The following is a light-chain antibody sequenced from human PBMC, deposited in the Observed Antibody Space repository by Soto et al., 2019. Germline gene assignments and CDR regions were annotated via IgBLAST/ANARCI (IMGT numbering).Light chain of an antibody. CDR2: EVS. CDR1: SSNVGAYNY. J-gene: IGLJ3*02. V-gene: IGLV2-14*01. Sequence: QSALTQPASVSGSPGQSITISCTGTSSNVGAYNYVSWYQQYPGKAPRLIICEVSDRPSGVSNRFSGSKSGNTASLTISGLQAEDEADYYCTSYTTSSTGVFGGGTKLTVL. CDR3: TSYTTSSTGV.